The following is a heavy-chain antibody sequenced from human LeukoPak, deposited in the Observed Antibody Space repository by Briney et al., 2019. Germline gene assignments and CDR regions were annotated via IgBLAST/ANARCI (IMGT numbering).Heavy chain of an antibody. CDR2: INPNSGGT. J-gene: IGHJ4*02. CDR3: ARDYHTAMGTPFDY. Sequence: ASVKVSCKASGYTFTGYYMHWVRQAPGQGLGWMGWINPNSGGTNYAQKFQGRVTMTRDTSISTAYMELSRLRSDDTAVYYCARDYHTAMGTPFDYWGQGTLVTVSS. V-gene: IGHV1-2*02. CDR1: GYTFTGYY. D-gene: IGHD5-18*01.